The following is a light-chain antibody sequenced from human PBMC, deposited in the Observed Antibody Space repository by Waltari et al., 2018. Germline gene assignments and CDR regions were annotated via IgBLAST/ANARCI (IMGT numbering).Light chain of an antibody. V-gene: IGKV1-17*02. J-gene: IGKJ1*01. CDR1: QDIRND. Sequence: DIQMTQSPSSLSASVGDRVNITCRASQDIRNDLGWFQQKPGKAPKRLIYAGLRLQSGVPSRFSGSWSGTEFTLTITDLQPDDFATYYCQQHNSYPQTFGQGTKVDFK. CDR2: AGL. CDR3: QQHNSYPQT.